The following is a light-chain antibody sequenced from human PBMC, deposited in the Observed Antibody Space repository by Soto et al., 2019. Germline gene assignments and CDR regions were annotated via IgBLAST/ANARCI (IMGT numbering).Light chain of an antibody. J-gene: IGKJ2*01. V-gene: IGKV3D-15*01. CDR1: QSISYN. CDR3: QQYNDWPPYS. Sequence: EIVMTKSAATLSVSPGERAALSCRASQSISYNVAWYQQKPGQAPRLLIYGAFIRASGIPARFSGSGSGTEFALIISSLQSEVFAVYYCQQYNDWPPYSFGQGTKVDIK. CDR2: GAF.